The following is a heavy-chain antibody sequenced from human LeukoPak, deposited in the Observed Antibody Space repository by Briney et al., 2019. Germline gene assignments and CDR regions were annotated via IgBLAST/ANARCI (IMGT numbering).Heavy chain of an antibody. Sequence: GGSLRLSCAASGFSFSYYAMSWVRQAPGKGLEWVSIIGYRGGSIYYAHSVQGRFTISRDNSKNTLSLQMHGLRPEDTAVYYCAKNRGAGSHFYYHMNVWGKGTTVTVSS. V-gene: IGHV3-23*01. CDR3: AKNRGAGSHFYYHMNV. J-gene: IGHJ6*03. D-gene: IGHD1-26*01. CDR1: GFSFSYYA. CDR2: IGYRGGSI.